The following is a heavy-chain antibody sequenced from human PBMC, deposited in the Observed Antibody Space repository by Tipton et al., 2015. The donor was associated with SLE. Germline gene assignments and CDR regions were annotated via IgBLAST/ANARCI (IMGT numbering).Heavy chain of an antibody. CDR1: GGSTSSYY. J-gene: IGHJ4*02. V-gene: IGHV4-59*01. CDR3: ARTPVDYYDSSGYPLGFDY. Sequence: TLSLTCTVSGGSTSSYYWSWIRQPPGKGLEWIGYIYYSGSTNYNPSLKSRVTISVDTSKNQFSLKLSSVTAADTAVYYCARTPVDYYDSSGYPLGFDYWGQGTLVTVSS. CDR2: IYYSGST. D-gene: IGHD3-22*01.